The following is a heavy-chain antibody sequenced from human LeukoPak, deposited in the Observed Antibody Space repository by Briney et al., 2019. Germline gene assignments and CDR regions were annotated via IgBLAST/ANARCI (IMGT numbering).Heavy chain of an antibody. J-gene: IGHJ6*02. CDR2: TYYRSKWYY. CDR1: GDSVSSISVA. CDR3: SLARSEYHYGMDV. V-gene: IGHV6-1*01. Sequence: SQTLSLTCAISGDSVSSISVAWNWIRQSPSRGLEWLGRTYYRSKWYYEYSVSVKSRINISPDTSKNQFSLQLTSVTPEDTAVYYCSLARSEYHYGMDVWGQGTTVTVSS.